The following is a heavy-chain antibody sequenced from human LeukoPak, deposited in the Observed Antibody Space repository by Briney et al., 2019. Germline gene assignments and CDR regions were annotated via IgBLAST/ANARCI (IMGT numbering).Heavy chain of an antibody. V-gene: IGHV3-21*01. CDR3: ARDFDCSGGSCYSGYN. D-gene: IGHD2-15*01. CDR1: GFTFSTYS. J-gene: IGHJ4*02. Sequence: GGSLRLSCAASGFTFSTYSMNWVRQAPGKGLEWVSSISSSGAYTYYGDSVKGRFTVSRDNAKNSLYLQMSSLTAEDTAVYYCARDFDCSGGSCYSGYNWGQGTLVTVSS. CDR2: ISSSGAYT.